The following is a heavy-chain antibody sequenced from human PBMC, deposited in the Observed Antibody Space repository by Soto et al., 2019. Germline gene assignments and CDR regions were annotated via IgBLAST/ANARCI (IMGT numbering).Heavy chain of an antibody. CDR1: GFSFSTYG. V-gene: IGHV3-33*01. Sequence: QVQLVESGGGVVQPGRSLRLSCAASGFSFSTYGMHWVRQAPGTGLEWVAVIWYDGSHKDYADSVKGRFTISRDNTKNTRYLHINSLRVEDTAVYYCVRAVVPCDFWGQGTLGAVSS. D-gene: IGHD2-15*01. J-gene: IGHJ4*02. CDR2: IWYDGSHK. CDR3: VRAVVPCDF.